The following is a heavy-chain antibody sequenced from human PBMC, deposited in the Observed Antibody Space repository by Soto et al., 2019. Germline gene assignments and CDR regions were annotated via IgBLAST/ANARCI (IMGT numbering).Heavy chain of an antibody. V-gene: IGHV4-59*08. J-gene: IGHJ6*03. Sequence: SETLSLTCTVSGGSISSYYWSWIRQPPGKGLEWIGYIYYSGSTNYNPSLKSRVTISVDTSKNQFSLKLSSVTAADTAVYYCATSTQYSSGWGRDKYYYYYYMDVWGKGTTVTVSS. CDR3: ATSTQYSSGWGRDKYYYYYYMDV. CDR2: IYYSGST. D-gene: IGHD6-19*01. CDR1: GGSISSYY.